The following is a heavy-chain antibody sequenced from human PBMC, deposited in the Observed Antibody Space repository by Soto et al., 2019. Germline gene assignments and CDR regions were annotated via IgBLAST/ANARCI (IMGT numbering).Heavy chain of an antibody. CDR1: GFTFSSYG. D-gene: IGHD3-22*01. CDR3: AKTPNYYDQPNFDY. V-gene: IGHV3-30*18. J-gene: IGHJ4*02. Sequence: SGGSLRLSCAASGFTFSSYGMHWVRQAPGKGLEWVAVISYDGSNKYYADSVKGRFTISRDNSKNTLYLQMNSLRAEDTAVYYCAKTPNYYDQPNFDYWGQGTLVTVSS. CDR2: ISYDGSNK.